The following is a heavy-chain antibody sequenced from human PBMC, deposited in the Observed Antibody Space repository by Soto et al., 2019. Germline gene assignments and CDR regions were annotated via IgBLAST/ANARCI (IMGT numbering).Heavy chain of an antibody. Sequence: PGGSLRLSCAASGFTFSNAWMSWVRQAPGKGLEWVGRIKSKTDGGTTDYAAPVKGRFTISRDDSKNTLYLQMNSLKTEDTAVYYCTAHLGLESNVGLDYWGQGTLVTVSS. J-gene: IGHJ4*02. D-gene: IGHD1-1*01. V-gene: IGHV3-15*01. CDR3: TAHLGLESNVGLDY. CDR1: GFTFSNAW. CDR2: IKSKTDGGTT.